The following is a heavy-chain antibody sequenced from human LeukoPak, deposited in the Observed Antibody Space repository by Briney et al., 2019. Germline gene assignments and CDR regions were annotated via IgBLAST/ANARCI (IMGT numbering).Heavy chain of an antibody. CDR3: AREDQLEGEFDY. V-gene: IGHV3-7*05. CDR1: GFTFSSHW. Sequence: GGSLRLSCTASGFTFSSHWMSWVRQTPEKGLEWVANIKQDGSEKYYVDSVKGRFTISRDNAKNSLYLQMNDLRAEDTAVYYCAREDQLEGEFDYWGQGTLVTVSS. CDR2: IKQDGSEK. J-gene: IGHJ4*02. D-gene: IGHD1-1*01.